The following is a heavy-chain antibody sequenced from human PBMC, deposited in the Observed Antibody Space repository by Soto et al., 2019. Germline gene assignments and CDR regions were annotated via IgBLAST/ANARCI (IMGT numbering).Heavy chain of an antibody. D-gene: IGHD2-21*02. CDR2: IYYSGST. CDR1: GGSISSYY. V-gene: IGHV4-59*01. Sequence: SETLSLTCTVSGGSISSYYWSWIRQPPGKGLEWIGYIYYSGSTNYNPSLKSRVTISVDTSKNQFSLKLSSVTAADTAVYYCATRSWGDQNHFDYWGQGTLVTVSS. J-gene: IGHJ4*02. CDR3: ATRSWGDQNHFDY.